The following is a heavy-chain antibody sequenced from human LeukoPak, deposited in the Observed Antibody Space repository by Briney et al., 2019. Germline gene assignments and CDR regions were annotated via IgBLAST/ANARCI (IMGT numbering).Heavy chain of an antibody. CDR3: ARGLSYYDSSGCYLVIGGFDF. Sequence: SQTLSLTCSVSGGSISSGDYYWSWIRQPPGKGLEWIGYIHYTGSTYYNPSLNSRVTVSIDMSKNQFSLKLSSVAAADTAVYYCARGLSYYDSSGCYLVIGGFDFWGQGILVTVSS. J-gene: IGHJ4*02. V-gene: IGHV4-30-4*08. CDR2: IHYTGST. D-gene: IGHD3-22*01. CDR1: GGSISSGDYY.